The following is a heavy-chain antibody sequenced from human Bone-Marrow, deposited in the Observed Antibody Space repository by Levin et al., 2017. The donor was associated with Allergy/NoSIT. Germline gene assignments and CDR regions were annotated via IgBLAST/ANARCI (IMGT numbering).Heavy chain of an antibody. CDR2: IKQDGSEK. J-gene: IGHJ5*02. CDR1: GFTFSSYW. D-gene: IGHD4-17*01. CDR3: ARRYTVTTMYWFDP. Sequence: GGSLRLSCAASGFTFSSYWMSWVRQAPGKGLEWVANIKQDGSEKYYVDSVKGRFTISRDNAKNSLYLQMNSLRAEDTAVYYCARRYTVTTMYWFDPWGQGTLVTVSS. V-gene: IGHV3-7*01.